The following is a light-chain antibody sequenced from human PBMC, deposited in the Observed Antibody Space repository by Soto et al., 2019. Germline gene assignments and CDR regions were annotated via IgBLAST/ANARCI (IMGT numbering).Light chain of an antibody. CDR2: GES. V-gene: IGKV3-20*01. Sequence: ESATLSWPASQSVSSSQLAWYQQKPGQAPRLLMYGESSRATGIPDRLSGSGSGTDFTLSSSSLPPDDFATYNCVPYRSYGTCGQGTKVDIK. CDR1: QSVSSSQ. J-gene: IGKJ1*01. CDR3: VPYRSYGT.